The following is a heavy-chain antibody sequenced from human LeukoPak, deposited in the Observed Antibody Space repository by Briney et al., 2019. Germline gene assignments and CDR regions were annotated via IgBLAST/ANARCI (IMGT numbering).Heavy chain of an antibody. Sequence: GGSLRLSCAASGFTFSSYTMNWVRQAPGKGLEWVSSISSSGNYIYYADSMKGRFTFSRDNAKNSLYLQMNSLRAADTAVYYCTSDNGGPDMWGQGTMVTVSS. CDR1: GFTFSSYT. V-gene: IGHV3-21*01. CDR3: TSDNGGPDM. CDR2: ISSSGNYI. D-gene: IGHD2-8*01. J-gene: IGHJ3*01.